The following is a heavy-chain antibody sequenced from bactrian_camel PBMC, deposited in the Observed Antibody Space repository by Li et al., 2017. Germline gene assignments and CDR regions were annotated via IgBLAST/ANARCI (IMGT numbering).Heavy chain of an antibody. Sequence: HVQLVESGGGLVQPGGSLRLSCAASGFSFSTNYMSWVRQAPGKGLEWVATIAPDAARTDYADSVKGRFTMSRDNARNTVALQLNSLKTDDMAIYYCTRGISGMDYWGKGTQVTVS. J-gene: IGHJ7*01. CDR1: GFSFSTNY. CDR2: IAPDAART. V-gene: IGHV3S1*01.